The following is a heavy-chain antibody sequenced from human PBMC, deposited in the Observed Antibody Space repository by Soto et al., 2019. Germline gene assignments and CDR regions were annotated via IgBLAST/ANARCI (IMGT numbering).Heavy chain of an antibody. CDR1: GGSFSGYY. V-gene: IGHV4-34*01. Sequence: SETLSLTCAVYGGSFSGYYWSWIRQPPGKGLEWVGEINHSGSTNYNPSLKSRATISVDTSKNQLSLKLSSGTAADTAVYYGARGDLKQLVDYWGQGTLVTVSS. J-gene: IGHJ4*02. CDR2: INHSGST. CDR3: ARGDLKQLVDY. D-gene: IGHD6-6*01.